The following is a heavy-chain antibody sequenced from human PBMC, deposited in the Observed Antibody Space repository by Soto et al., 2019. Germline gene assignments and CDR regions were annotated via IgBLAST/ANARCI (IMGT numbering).Heavy chain of an antibody. D-gene: IGHD3-3*01. V-gene: IGHV1-18*04. J-gene: IGHJ4*02. Sequence: ASVKVSCKASGYNFTSYGISWVRQAPGQGLEWMGWIRAYNGNTNYAQKLQGRVTMTTDTSTSTAYMELRSLRSEDPALYYCVNDWGHDFWNGYFNFWGQGTPVTVSS. CDR1: GYNFTSYG. CDR3: VNDWGHDFWNGYFNF. CDR2: IRAYNGNT.